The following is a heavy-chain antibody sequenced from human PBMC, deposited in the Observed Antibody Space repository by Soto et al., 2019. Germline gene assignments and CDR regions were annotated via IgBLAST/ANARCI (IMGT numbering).Heavy chain of an antibody. Sequence: PGGSLRLSCAASGFTFSSYWMHWVRQAPVKGLVWASRINSDGSSTSYADSVKGRFTISRDNAKNTLYLQMNSLRAEDTAVYYCARRDGSGSANYYYYGMDVWGQGTTVTVS. D-gene: IGHD3-10*01. V-gene: IGHV3-74*01. J-gene: IGHJ6*02. CDR1: GFTFSSYW. CDR3: ARRDGSGSANYYYYGMDV. CDR2: INSDGSST.